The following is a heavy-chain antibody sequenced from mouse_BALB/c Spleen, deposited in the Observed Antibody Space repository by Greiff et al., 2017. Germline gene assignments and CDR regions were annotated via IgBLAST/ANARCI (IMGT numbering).Heavy chain of an antibody. V-gene: IGHV14-1*02. D-gene: IGHD1-1*01. Sequence: EVKLQESGAELVRPGALVKLSCKASGFNIKDYYMHWVKQRPEQGLEWIGWIDPENGNTIYDPKFQGKASITADTSSNTAYLQLSSLTSEDTAVYYCARIGTSSYLYYFDYWGQGTTLTVSS. J-gene: IGHJ2*01. CDR1: GFNIKDYY. CDR3: ARIGTSSYLYYFDY. CDR2: IDPENGNT.